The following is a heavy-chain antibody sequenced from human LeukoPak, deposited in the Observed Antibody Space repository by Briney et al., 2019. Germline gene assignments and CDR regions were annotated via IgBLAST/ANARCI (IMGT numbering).Heavy chain of an antibody. CDR2: ISGSGANT. Sequence: GGSLRLSCAASGFTFSNYAMTWVRQAPGRGLEWVSGISGSGANTKYADSVKGRFTISRDNSKNTLYLQMNRLRAEDTATYYCAKYRTGPPYGLDVWGQGTTVTVSS. J-gene: IGHJ6*02. CDR3: AKYRTGPPYGLDV. D-gene: IGHD1-26*01. CDR1: GFTFSNYA. V-gene: IGHV3-23*01.